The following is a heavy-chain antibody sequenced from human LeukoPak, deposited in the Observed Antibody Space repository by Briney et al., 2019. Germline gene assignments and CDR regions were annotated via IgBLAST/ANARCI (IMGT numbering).Heavy chain of an antibody. CDR1: GYNFTTYG. J-gene: IGHJ1*01. CDR3: ARGYYDSSDYEYFQH. Sequence: ASVKVSCKASGYNFTTYGIGWVRQAPGQGLEWMGWINPNSGGTNSAQKFQGRVTMTRDTSIITAYMELSRLRSDDTAVYFCARGYYDSSDYEYFQHWGQGTLVTVSS. CDR2: INPNSGGT. D-gene: IGHD3-22*01. V-gene: IGHV1-2*02.